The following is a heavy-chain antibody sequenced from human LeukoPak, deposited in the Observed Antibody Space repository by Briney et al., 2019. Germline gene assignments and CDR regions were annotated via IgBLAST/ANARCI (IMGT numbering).Heavy chain of an antibody. CDR1: GFTFSSYA. CDR2: ISYDGSNK. Sequence: GGSLRLSCGASGFTFSSYAMHWLRQAPGKGLEWVAVISYDGSNKYYADSVKGRFTISRDNSKNTLHLQINSLRAEDTAVYYCAKDLSVYGDPEYYFDYWGQGTLVTVSS. CDR3: AKDLSVYGDPEYYFDY. D-gene: IGHD4-17*01. J-gene: IGHJ4*02. V-gene: IGHV3-30*04.